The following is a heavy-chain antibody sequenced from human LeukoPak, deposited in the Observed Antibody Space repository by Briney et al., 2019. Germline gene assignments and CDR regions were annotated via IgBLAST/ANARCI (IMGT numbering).Heavy chain of an antibody. J-gene: IGHJ5*02. CDR2: INPNSGGT. CDR3: ARGIVGATGNWFDP. V-gene: IGHV1-2*02. Sequence: ASVKVSCKASGYTFTGYYMHWVRQAPGQGLEWMGWINPNSGGTNYAQKFQGRVTMTRDTSISTAYMELSRLRSDDTAVYYCARGIVGATGNWFDPWGQGTLVTVPS. D-gene: IGHD1-26*01. CDR1: GYTFTGYY.